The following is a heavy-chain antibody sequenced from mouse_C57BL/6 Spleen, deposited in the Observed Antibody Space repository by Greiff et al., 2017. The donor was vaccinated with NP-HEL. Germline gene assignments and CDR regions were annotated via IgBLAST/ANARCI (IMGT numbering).Heavy chain of an antibody. CDR2: INPSTGGT. CDR1: GYSFTGYY. Sequence: EVQVVESGPELVKPGASVKISCKASGYSFTGYYMNWVKQSPEKSLEWIGEINPSTGGTTYNQKFKAKATLTVDKSSSTAYMQLKSLTSEDSAVYYCARSYDYLDYWGQGTTLTVSS. CDR3: ARSYDYLDY. D-gene: IGHD2-3*01. J-gene: IGHJ2*01. V-gene: IGHV1-42*01.